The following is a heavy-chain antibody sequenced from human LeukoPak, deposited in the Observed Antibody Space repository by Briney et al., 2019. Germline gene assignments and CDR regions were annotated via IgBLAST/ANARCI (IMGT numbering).Heavy chain of an antibody. CDR1: GYTFTSYG. J-gene: IGHJ6*02. Sequence: ASVKVSCKASGYTFTSYGISWVRQAPGQGLEWMGWISAYNGNTNYAQKLQGRVTMTTDTSTSTAYMELRSLRSDDTAVYYCAKAQGYCGGETCQYAVDVWGQGTTVTVSS. CDR2: ISAYNGNT. CDR3: AKAQGYCGGETCQYAVDV. V-gene: IGHV1-18*01. D-gene: IGHD2-21*01.